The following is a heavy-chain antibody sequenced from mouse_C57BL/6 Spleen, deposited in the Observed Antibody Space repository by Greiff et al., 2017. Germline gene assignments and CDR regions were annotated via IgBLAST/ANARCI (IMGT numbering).Heavy chain of an antibody. Sequence: QVQLQQPGAELVRPGSSVKLSCKASGYTFTSYWMHWVKQRPIQGLEWIGNIDPSDSETHYNQKFKDKATLTVDKSSSTAYMQLSSLTSEDSAVYYCARGGYGNYDWYFDVWGTGTTVTVSS. CDR2: IDPSDSET. D-gene: IGHD2-1*01. CDR1: GYTFTSYW. V-gene: IGHV1-52*01. J-gene: IGHJ1*03. CDR3: ARGGYGNYDWYFDV.